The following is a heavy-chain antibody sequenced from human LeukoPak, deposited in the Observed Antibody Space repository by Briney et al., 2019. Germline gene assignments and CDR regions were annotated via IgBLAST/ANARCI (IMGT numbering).Heavy chain of an antibody. CDR3: AKTRRSGTEYGDFDY. V-gene: IGHV3-43*02. J-gene: IGHJ4*02. Sequence: GGSLRLSCAASGFSFYDYDMHWVRQAPGKGLEWVSLIHRDGRTAYYADSVKGRFAISRDNSRRSLYLQINSLRTEDTALYHCAKTRRSGTEYGDFDYWGQGTLVTVSS. CDR1: GFSFYDYD. D-gene: IGHD1-26*01. CDR2: IHRDGRTA.